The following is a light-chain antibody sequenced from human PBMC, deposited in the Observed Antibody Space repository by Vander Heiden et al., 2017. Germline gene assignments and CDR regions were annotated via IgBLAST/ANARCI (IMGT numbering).Light chain of an antibody. V-gene: IGLV1-44*01. CDR2: SNN. CDR1: SSHIGRNT. CDR3: ASGDDSLNGWV. J-gene: IGLJ3*02. Sequence: TISCSGSSSHIGRNTVNWYQQLPGTAPKLLIYSNNQRPSGVPDRVSGSKSGTSASLAISGLQAEDEADYYCASGDDSLNGWVFGGGTKLTVL.